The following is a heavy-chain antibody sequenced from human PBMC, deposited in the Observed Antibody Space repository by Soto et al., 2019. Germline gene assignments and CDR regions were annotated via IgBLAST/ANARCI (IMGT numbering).Heavy chain of an antibody. V-gene: IGHV1-18*01. J-gene: IGHJ6*02. D-gene: IGHD5-12*01. CDR3: AREGVAPYYYYGMDV. CDR1: REAIACKA. CDR2: ISTYNGDT. Sequence: CKACREAIACKAIRWVRQEKGQGLEWMGWISTYNGDTNYAQTFQGRVTMTTDTSTSTVHMEVRSLRSDDTAVYYCAREGVAPYYYYGMDVWGQGTPVTVSS.